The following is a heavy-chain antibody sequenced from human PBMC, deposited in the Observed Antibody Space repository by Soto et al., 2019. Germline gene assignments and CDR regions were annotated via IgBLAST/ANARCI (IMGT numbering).Heavy chain of an antibody. CDR1: GFIFTNYA. Sequence: QVQLVESGGGVAHPGKSLRLSRAASGFIFTNYAMHWVRQAPGRGLEWVAVISSNGGNADSADSVKGRFTISKDNSKNTVFLRMDSLRPEDSAIYYCARDRSFGTSGYYSWDLWGQGTLVTVSS. J-gene: IGHJ5*02. D-gene: IGHD3-22*01. CDR2: ISSNGGNA. CDR3: ARDRSFGTSGYYSWDL. V-gene: IGHV3-30-3*01.